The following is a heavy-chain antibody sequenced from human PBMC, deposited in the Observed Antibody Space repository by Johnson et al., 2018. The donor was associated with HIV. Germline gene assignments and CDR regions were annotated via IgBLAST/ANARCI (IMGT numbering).Heavy chain of an antibody. CDR3: ARALKRIAAADDAFDI. Sequence: QVQLVESGGGLVKPGGSLRLSCAASGFTFSSYVMHWVRQAPGKGLEWVAVISYDGSNKYYADSVKGRFTISRDNAKNSLYLQMNSLRAEDTAVYYCARALKRIAAADDAFDIWGQGTMVTVSS. CDR2: ISYDGSNK. V-gene: IGHV3-30-3*01. CDR1: GFTFSSYV. D-gene: IGHD6-13*01. J-gene: IGHJ3*02.